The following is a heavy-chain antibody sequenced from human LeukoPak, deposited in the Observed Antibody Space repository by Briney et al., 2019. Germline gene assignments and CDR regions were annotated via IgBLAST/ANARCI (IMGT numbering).Heavy chain of an antibody. V-gene: IGHV3-53*01. Sequence: GGSLRLSCAASGFTFSSYAMSWVRQAPGKGLEWVSVIYSGGSTYYADSVKGRFTISRDNSKNTLYLQMNSLRAEDTAVYYCAREVGDGYTGIDYWGQGTLVTVSS. D-gene: IGHD5-24*01. CDR1: GFTFSSYA. CDR3: AREVGDGYTGIDY. CDR2: IYSGGST. J-gene: IGHJ4*02.